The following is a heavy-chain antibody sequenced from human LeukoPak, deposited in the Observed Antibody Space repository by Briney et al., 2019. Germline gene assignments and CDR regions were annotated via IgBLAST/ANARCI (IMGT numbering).Heavy chain of an antibody. CDR2: IYYSGST. V-gene: IGHV4-59*01. D-gene: IGHD5-24*01. CDR3: ARVEMATSDPAFDY. J-gene: IGHJ4*02. CDR1: GGSISTYY. Sequence: PSETLSLTCTVSGGSISTYYWSWIRQPPGKGLEWIGYIYYSGSTNYSPSLKSRVTISVDTSKNQFSLKLSSVTAADTAVYYCARVEMATSDPAFDYWGQGTLVTVSS.